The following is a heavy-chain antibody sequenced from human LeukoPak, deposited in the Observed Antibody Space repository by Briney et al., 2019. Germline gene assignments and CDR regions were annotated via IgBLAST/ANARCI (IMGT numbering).Heavy chain of an antibody. V-gene: IGHV3-23*01. CDR2: ISGSGGST. J-gene: IGHJ6*02. CDR3: AKDQGGTGEVVYYYGMDV. CDR1: GFTFSSYA. Sequence: GGSLRLSCAASGFTFSSYAMSWVRRAPGKGLEWVSAISGSGGSTYYADSVKGRFTISRDNSKNTLYLQVNSLRTEDTAVYYCAKDQGGTGEVVYYYGMDVWGQGTTVTVSS. D-gene: IGHD2-15*01.